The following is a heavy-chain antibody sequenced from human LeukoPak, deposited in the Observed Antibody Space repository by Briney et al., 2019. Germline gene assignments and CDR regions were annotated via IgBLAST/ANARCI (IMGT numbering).Heavy chain of an antibody. CDR1: GFTFDDYG. CDR2: INWNGGST. D-gene: IGHD1-26*01. J-gene: IGHJ4*02. V-gene: IGHV3-20*04. Sequence: GGSLRLSCAASGFTFDDYGMSWVRQAPGKGVEGVSGINWNGGSTGYADSVKGRFTISRDNAKNSLYLQMNSLRAEDTALYYCAREAGAVGATEFDYWGQGTLVTVSS. CDR3: AREAGAVGATEFDY.